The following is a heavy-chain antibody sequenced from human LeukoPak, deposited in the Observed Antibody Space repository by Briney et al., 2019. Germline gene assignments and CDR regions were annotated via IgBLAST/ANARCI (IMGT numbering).Heavy chain of an antibody. CDR2: ISSSGSTI. J-gene: IGHJ4*02. CDR1: GFTFSSYE. V-gene: IGHV3-48*03. Sequence: PGGSLRLSCAASGFTFSSYEMNWVRQAPGKGLEWVSYISSSGSTIYYADSVKGRFNISSDNAKNSLYLQMNSLRADDSAVYYCGRGGLTGQMAAFDYWGQGALVTVST. CDR3: GRGGLTGQMAAFDY. D-gene: IGHD3-9*01.